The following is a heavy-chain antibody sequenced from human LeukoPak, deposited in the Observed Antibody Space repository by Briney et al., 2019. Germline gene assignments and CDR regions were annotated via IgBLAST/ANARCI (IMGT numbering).Heavy chain of an antibody. CDR3: AIGVPASS. V-gene: IGHV4-59*01. J-gene: IGHJ3*01. CDR2: IYYSGST. Sequence: PSETLSLTCTVSGGSISSYYWSWIRQPPGKGLEWIGYIYYSGSTNYNPSLKSRVTISVDTSRNQFSLKLRSVTAADTAVYYCAIGVPASSWSQGTMVTVSS. D-gene: IGHD2-2*01. CDR1: GGSISSYY.